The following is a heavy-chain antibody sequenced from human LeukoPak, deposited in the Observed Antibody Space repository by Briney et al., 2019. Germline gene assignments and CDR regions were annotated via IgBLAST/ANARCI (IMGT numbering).Heavy chain of an antibody. CDR2: IYSGAST. J-gene: IGHJ4*02. CDR1: GFTVSSNY. D-gene: IGHD6-19*01. Sequence: GSLRLSCAASGFTVSSNYMSWVRQAPGKGLEWVSVIYSGASTYYADSVKGRFTISRDNSKNTLYLQMNSLRAEDTAVYYCARDGYSSGWYRYFDYWGQGTLVTVSS. CDR3: ARDGYSSGWYRYFDY. V-gene: IGHV3-66*01.